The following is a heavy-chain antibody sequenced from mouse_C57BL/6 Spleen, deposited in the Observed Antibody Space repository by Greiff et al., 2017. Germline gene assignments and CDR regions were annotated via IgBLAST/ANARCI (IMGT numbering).Heavy chain of an antibody. CDR2: IRNKANGYTT. CDR3: ARSWGYFDV. D-gene: IGHD4-1*01. J-gene: IGHJ1*03. Sequence: EVHLVESGGGLVQPGGSLSLSCAASGFTFTDYYMSWVRQPPGKALEWLGFIRNKANGYTTEYSASVKGRFTISRDNSQSILYLQMNALRAEDSATYYCARSWGYFDVWGTGTTVTVSS. CDR1: GFTFTDYY. V-gene: IGHV7-3*01.